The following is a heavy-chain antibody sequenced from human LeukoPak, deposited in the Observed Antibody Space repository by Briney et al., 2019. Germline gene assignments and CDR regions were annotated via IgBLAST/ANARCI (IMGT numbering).Heavy chain of an antibody. J-gene: IGHJ4*02. V-gene: IGHV3-48*01. CDR2: IGSNSVPT. D-gene: IGHD2-2*01. Sequence: PGGSLRLSCAASGFTFSSYSMNWVRQAPGKGLEWVSGIGSNSVPTVYADSVKGRFTISRDNANNSLSLQMSSLRAEDTAVYYCATGFWGYCSRNSCPLDNWGQGTLVTVAS. CDR3: ATGFWGYCSRNSCPLDN. CDR1: GFTFSSYS.